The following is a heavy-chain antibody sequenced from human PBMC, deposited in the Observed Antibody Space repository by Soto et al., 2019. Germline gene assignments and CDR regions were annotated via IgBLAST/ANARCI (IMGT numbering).Heavy chain of an antibody. V-gene: IGHV3-21*01. CDR2: ISSSSSYI. CDR3: ARRYCSSTSCYTLTNWFDP. Sequence: GGSLRLSCAASGFTFSSYSMNWVRQAPGKGLEWVSSISSSSSYIYYADSVKGRFTISRDNAKNSLYLQMNSLRAEDTAVYYCARRYCSSTSCYTLTNWFDPWGQGTLVTVSS. J-gene: IGHJ5*02. CDR1: GFTFSSYS. D-gene: IGHD2-2*02.